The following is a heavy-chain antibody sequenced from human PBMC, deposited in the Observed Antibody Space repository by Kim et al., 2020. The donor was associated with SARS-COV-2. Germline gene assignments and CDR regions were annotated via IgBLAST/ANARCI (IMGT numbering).Heavy chain of an antibody. CDR1: GFTFKNYA. Sequence: GGSLRLSCAASGFTFKNYAMHWVRQPPGKGLEWVAAVSFDGTKKYNADSVKGRFTVSRDNSKDTLYLQMSSPRGEDTAVYYCARLPAAHFDVCSGPKGPYDGLVVGGEGTTLSV. D-gene: IGHD6-19*01. V-gene: IGHV3-30*03. CDR3: ARLPAAHFDVCSGPKGPYDGLVV. J-gene: IGHJ6*02. CDR2: VSFDGTKK.